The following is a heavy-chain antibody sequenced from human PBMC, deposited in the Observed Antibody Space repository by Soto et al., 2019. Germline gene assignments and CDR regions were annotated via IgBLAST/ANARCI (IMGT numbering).Heavy chain of an antibody. CDR1: GGTFSSYT. J-gene: IGHJ4*02. CDR3: ALTIRDFWSGYSQYLFDY. V-gene: IGHV1-69*02. D-gene: IGHD3-3*01. CDR2: IIPILGIA. Sequence: SVKVSCKASGGTFSSYTISWVRQAPGQGLEWMGRIIPILGIANYAQKFQGRVTITADKSTSTAYMELSSLRSEDTAVYYCALTIRDFWSGYSQYLFDYWGQGTLVTVSS.